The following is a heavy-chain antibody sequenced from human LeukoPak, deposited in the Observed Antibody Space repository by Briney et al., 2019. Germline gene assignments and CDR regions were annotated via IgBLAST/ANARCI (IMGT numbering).Heavy chain of an antibody. Sequence: GGSLRLSCAGSGFTFSNYAMSWVRQAPGKGLEWVSSISSSSSYIYYADSVKGRFTISRDNAKNSLYLQMNSLRAEDTAVYYCAREDSSGLHFDYWGQGTLVTVSS. J-gene: IGHJ4*02. CDR1: GFTFSNYA. CDR3: AREDSSGLHFDY. CDR2: ISSSSSYI. D-gene: IGHD3-22*01. V-gene: IGHV3-21*01.